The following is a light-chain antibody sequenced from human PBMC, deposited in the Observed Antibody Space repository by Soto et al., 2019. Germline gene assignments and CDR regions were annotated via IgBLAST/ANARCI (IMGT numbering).Light chain of an antibody. J-gene: IGKJ1*01. V-gene: IGKV3-20*01. Sequence: DIVLTQSPGTLSLSPGERATVSCRASQTVSSSYVAWYQQKPGQAPRLLIYGASNRATGIPDRFSGSGSGTDFTLTLSRLEPEDFAVYYCQHYGSSPPWTFGQGTKVEIK. CDR3: QHYGSSPPWT. CDR1: QTVSSSY. CDR2: GAS.